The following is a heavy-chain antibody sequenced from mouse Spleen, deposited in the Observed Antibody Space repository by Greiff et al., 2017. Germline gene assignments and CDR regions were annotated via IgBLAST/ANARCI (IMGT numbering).Heavy chain of an antibody. CDR2: IDPSYSYT. CDR1: GYTFTSYW. D-gene: IGHD1-1*01. V-gene: IGHV1-69*01. J-gene: IGHJ4*01. CDR3: ARGGSSYDYAMDY. Sequence: QVQLKESGAELVMPGASVKLSCKASGYTFTSYWMHWVKQRPGQGLEWIGEIDPSYSYTNYNQKFKGKATLTVDKSSSTAYMQLSSLTSEDSAVYYCARGGSSYDYAMDYWGQGTSVTVSS.